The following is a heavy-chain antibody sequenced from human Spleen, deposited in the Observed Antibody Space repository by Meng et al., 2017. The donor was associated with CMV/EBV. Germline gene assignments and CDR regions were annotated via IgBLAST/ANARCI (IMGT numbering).Heavy chain of an antibody. D-gene: IGHD6-19*01. Sequence: ICGDSVSSKSAAWKWIRQSSSRGLEWMGRTYYRSKWYNDYAVSVKSRITINPDTSKNQFSLQLNSVTPEDTAVYYCARGGFNNGWAWGQGTLVTVSS. CDR1: GDSVSSKSAA. CDR3: ARGGFNNGWA. V-gene: IGHV6-1*01. CDR2: TYYRSKWYN. J-gene: IGHJ4*02.